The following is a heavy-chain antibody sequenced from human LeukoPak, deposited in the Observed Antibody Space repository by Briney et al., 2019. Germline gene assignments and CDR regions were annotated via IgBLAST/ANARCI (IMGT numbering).Heavy chain of an antibody. D-gene: IGHD3-10*01. CDR1: GGSISSYY. V-gene: IGHV4-4*07. J-gene: IGHJ4*02. Sequence: SETLSLTCTVSGGSISSYYWSWIRQPAGKGLEWIGRIYTSGSTNYNPSLKSRVTMSVDTSKNQFSLKLSSVTAADTAVYYCARGAMVRGIYYFDYWGQGTLVTVSS. CDR3: ARGAMVRGIYYFDY. CDR2: IYTSGST.